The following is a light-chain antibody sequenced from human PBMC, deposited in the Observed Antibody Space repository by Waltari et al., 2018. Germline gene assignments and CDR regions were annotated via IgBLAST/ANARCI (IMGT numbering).Light chain of an antibody. CDR2: RND. CDR3: ASWGDGLSGPSVV. Sequence: QSVLTQPPSASGTPGQRVTISCSGSSSNIGTNYIYWYQQLPGTAPKLLIFRNDQRPSGVPDRFSASKSGPSASLAISGLRSEDEADYYCASWGDGLSGPSVVFGGGTKLTVL. CDR1: SSNIGTNY. V-gene: IGLV1-47*01. J-gene: IGLJ2*01.